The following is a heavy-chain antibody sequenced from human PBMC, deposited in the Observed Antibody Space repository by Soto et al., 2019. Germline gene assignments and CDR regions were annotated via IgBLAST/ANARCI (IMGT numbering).Heavy chain of an antibody. D-gene: IGHD3-3*01. CDR3: AKVLYYDFWSGYYLDY. V-gene: IGHV3-23*01. J-gene: IGHJ4*02. CDR1: VFTFSSYA. Sequence: GGSLRLSCAASVFTFSSYAMSWVRQAPGKGLEWVSAISGSGGSTYYADSVKGRFTISRDNSKNTLYLQMNSLRAEDTAVYYCAKVLYYDFWSGYYLDYWGQGTLVTVSS. CDR2: ISGSGGST.